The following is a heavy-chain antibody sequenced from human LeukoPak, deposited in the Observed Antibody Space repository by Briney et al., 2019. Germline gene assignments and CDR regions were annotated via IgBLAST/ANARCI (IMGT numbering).Heavy chain of an antibody. J-gene: IGHJ6*02. Sequence: ASVKVSCKASGYNFTSYYMHWVRQAPGQGLEWMGIINPSGGSTNYAQKFQGRVTMTRDTSTSTVYMELSSLRSEDTAVYYCARSGSWPYYYYGMDVWGQGTTVTVSS. V-gene: IGHV1-46*01. D-gene: IGHD6-13*01. CDR3: ARSGSWPYYYYGMDV. CDR2: INPSGGST. CDR1: GYNFTSYY.